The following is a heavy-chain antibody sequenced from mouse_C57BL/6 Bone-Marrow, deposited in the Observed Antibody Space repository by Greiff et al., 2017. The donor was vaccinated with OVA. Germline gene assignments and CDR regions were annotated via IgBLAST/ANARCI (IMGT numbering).Heavy chain of an antibody. CDR1: GYTFTSYW. CDR2: IHPNSGST. Sequence: VQLQQSGAELVKPGASVKLSCKASGYTFTSYWMHWVKQRPGQGLEWIVMIHPNSGSTNYNEKFKSKATLTVDKSSSTAYMQLSSLTSEDSAVYYCARPYYGTLDYWGQGTTLTVSS. D-gene: IGHD1-1*01. J-gene: IGHJ2*01. V-gene: IGHV1-64*01. CDR3: ARPYYGTLDY.